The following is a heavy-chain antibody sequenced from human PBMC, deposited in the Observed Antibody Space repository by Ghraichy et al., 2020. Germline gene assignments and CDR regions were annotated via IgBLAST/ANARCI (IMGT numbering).Heavy chain of an antibody. CDR1: GGSISSSSYY. J-gene: IGHJ4*02. D-gene: IGHD3-16*02. Sequence: SETLSLTCTVSGGSISSSSYYWGWIRQPPGKGLEWIGSIYYSGSTYYNPSLKSRVTISVDTSKNQFSLKLSSVTAADTAVYYCARRSPGRLSLDYWGQGTLVTVSS. CDR2: IYYSGST. V-gene: IGHV4-39*01. CDR3: ARRSPGRLSLDY.